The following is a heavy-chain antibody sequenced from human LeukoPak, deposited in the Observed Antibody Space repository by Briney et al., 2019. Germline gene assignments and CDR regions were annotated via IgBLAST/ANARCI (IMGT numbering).Heavy chain of an antibody. CDR1: GYSFSSFW. Sequence: GGALQISWWGAGYSFSSFWIGWGRQVPGEGVKWGGTIYGGDSDTRYSASFQGQVTISADKSISTAYLQWSSLKASDTAMYYCARGRHTIAATDHWGQGTLVTVSS. J-gene: IGHJ4*02. V-gene: IGHV5-51*01. CDR3: ARGRHTIAATDH. D-gene: IGHD6-13*01. CDR2: IYGGDSDT.